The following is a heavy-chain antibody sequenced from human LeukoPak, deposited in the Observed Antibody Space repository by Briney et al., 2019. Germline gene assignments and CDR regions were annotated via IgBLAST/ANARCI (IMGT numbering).Heavy chain of an antibody. CDR1: GGSISSGGYY. Sequence: SETLSLTCTVSGGSISSGGYYWSWIRQPPGKGLEWIGYIYHSGSTYYNPSLKSRVTISVDRSKNQFSLKLSSVTAADTAVYYCARSLGIGFRVDYWGQGTLVTVSS. J-gene: IGHJ4*02. CDR3: ARSLGIGFRVDY. V-gene: IGHV4-30-2*01. CDR2: IYHSGST. D-gene: IGHD7-27*01.